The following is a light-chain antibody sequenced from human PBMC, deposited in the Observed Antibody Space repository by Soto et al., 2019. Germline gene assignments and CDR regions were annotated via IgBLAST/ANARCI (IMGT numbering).Light chain of an antibody. V-gene: IGLV1-40*01. CDR3: QSYDSSLSGYF. CDR2: ENN. Sequence: QSVLTQPPSVSEAPGQRVTISCTRSSSNIGAGYEAHWYQQVPGTAPKLLIYENNNRPSGVPDRFSGSKSGTSASLAITGLQAEDEAEYYCQSYDSSLSGYFFGPVTKLTVL. CDR1: SSNIGAGYE. J-gene: IGLJ1*01.